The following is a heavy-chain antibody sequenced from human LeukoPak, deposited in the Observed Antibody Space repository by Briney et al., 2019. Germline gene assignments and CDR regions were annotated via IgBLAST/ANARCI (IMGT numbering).Heavy chain of an antibody. Sequence: SETLSLTCTASGGSISSSSYYWGWIRQPPGKGLEWIGSIYYSGSTYYNPSLKSRVTISVDTSKNQFSLKLSSVTAADTAVYYCARVVTMIVVVGAFDIWGQGTMVTVSS. V-gene: IGHV4-39*07. D-gene: IGHD3-22*01. CDR1: GGSISSSSYY. J-gene: IGHJ3*02. CDR3: ARVVTMIVVVGAFDI. CDR2: IYYSGST.